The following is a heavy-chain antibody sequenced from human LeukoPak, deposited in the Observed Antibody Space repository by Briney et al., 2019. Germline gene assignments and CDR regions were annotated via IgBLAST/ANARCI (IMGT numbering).Heavy chain of an antibody. V-gene: IGHV3-23*01. D-gene: IGHD6-13*01. CDR2: ISGSGGST. J-gene: IGHJ4*02. CDR1: GFTFSSYA. CDR3: AKDEIAAATPPPALNDY. Sequence: PGGSLRLSCAASGFTFSSYAMSWVRQAPGKGLEWVSAISGSGGSTYYADSVKGRFTISRDNSKNTLYLQMNGLRAEDTAVYYCAKDEIAAATPPPALNDYWGQGTLVTVSS.